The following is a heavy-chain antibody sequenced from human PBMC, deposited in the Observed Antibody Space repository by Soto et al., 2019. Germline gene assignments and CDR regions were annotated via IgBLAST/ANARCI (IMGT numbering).Heavy chain of an antibody. J-gene: IGHJ6*03. CDR2: VSHRGST. D-gene: IGHD3-16*01. Sequence: QLQLQESGPGLVKPSETLSLTCTVSGGSISSSSFYWGWVRQPPGKGLEWIGSVSHRGSTYYNPSLTSRVTISVDTSKTPFSLKLNSVTAADTAVYYCVSPYNFYFMDVWGKGTPVTVSS. CDR3: VSPYNFYFMDV. CDR1: GGSISSSSFY. V-gene: IGHV4-39*02.